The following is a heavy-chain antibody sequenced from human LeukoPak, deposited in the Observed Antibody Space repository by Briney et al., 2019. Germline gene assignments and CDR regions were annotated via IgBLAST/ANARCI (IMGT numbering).Heavy chain of an antibody. V-gene: IGHV3-11*01. CDR3: ARTEPAAAINYYYGMDV. D-gene: IGHD2-2*01. Sequence: GGSLRLSCAASGFTVSSKYMSWVRQAPGKGLEWVSYISSSGSTIYYADSVKGRFTISRDNAKNSLYLQMSSLRAEDTAVYYCARTEPAAAINYYYGMDVWGQGTTVTVSS. J-gene: IGHJ6*02. CDR2: ISSSGSTI. CDR1: GFTVSSKY.